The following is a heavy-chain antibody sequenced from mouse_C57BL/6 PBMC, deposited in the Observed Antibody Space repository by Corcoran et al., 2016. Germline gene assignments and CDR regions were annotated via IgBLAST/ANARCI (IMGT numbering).Heavy chain of an antibody. CDR3: AREGLRPDWYFDV. CDR1: GYTFTDYY. V-gene: IGHV1-76*01. CDR2: IYPGSGNT. D-gene: IGHD2-4*01. J-gene: IGHJ1*03. Sequence: QVQLKQSGAELVRPGASVKLSCKASGYTFTDYYINWVKQRPGQGLEWIARIYPGSGNTYYNEKFKGKATLTAEKSSSTAYMQLSSLTSEDSAVYCCAREGLRPDWYFDVWGTGTTVTVSS.